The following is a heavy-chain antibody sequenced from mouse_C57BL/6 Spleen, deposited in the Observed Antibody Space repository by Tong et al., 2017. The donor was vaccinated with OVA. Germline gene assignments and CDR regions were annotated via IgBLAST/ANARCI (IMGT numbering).Heavy chain of an antibody. D-gene: IGHD2-3*01. CDR3: ARDGYWYFDV. J-gene: IGHJ1*03. CDR2: INPNYGTT. CDR1: GYTFTTYP. V-gene: IGHV1-39*01. Sequence: QESGAELVKPGASVKMSCKASGYTFTTYPIEWMKQNHGKSLEWIGVINPNYGTTSYNQKFKGKATLTVDQSSSTAYMQLNSLTSEDSAVYYCARDGYWYFDVWGTGTTVTVSS.